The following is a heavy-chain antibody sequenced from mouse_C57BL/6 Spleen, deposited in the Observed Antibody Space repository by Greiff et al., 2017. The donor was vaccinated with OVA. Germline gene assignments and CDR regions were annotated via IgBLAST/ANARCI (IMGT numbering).Heavy chain of an antibody. D-gene: IGHD1-1*01. Sequence: QVQLQQPGPELVKPGASVKLSCKASGYTFTTYWMPWVKQRPGQGLEWIGMIHPNTGSTNYNEKFKSKATLAVDNSTSTDYKRLSSLTSEDSAVYYCARDDDSSDYWYFDVWGTGTTVTVSA. CDR2: IHPNTGST. CDR3: ARDDDSSDYWYFDV. V-gene: IGHV1-64*01. CDR1: GYTFTTYW. J-gene: IGHJ1*03.